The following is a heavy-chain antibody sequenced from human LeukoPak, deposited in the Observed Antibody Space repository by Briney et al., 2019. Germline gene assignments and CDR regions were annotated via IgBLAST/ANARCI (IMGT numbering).Heavy chain of an antibody. D-gene: IGHD2/OR15-2a*01. CDR2: ISSSSSYI. J-gene: IGHJ3*02. Sequence: GGSLRLSCAASGFTFSTYSMNWVRQAPGEGLEWVSSISSSSSYIYYADSVKGRFTISRDDAKNSVYLQMNSLRAEDTAVYYCARSGYYYLDAFDMWGKGTMVPVSS. V-gene: IGHV3-21*01. CDR3: ARSGYYYLDAFDM. CDR1: GFTFSTYS.